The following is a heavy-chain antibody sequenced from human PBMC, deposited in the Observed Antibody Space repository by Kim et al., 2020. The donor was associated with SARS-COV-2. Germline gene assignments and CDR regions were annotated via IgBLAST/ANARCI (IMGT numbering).Heavy chain of an antibody. CDR3: TRDIGGRYAY. CDR2: IT. J-gene: IGHJ4*02. V-gene: IGHV3-74*01. D-gene: IGHD1-26*01. Sequence: ITNNADSVKGRFTISRDNAKNTLYLQMNRLRAEDTALYFCTRDIGGRYAYWGQGTLVTVSS.